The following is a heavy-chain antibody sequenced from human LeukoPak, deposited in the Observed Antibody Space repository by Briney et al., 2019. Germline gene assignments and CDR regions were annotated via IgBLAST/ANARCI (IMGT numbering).Heavy chain of an antibody. CDR2: ISYDGSNK. V-gene: IGHV3-30*03. J-gene: IGHJ4*02. Sequence: GRSLRLSCAASGFTFSSYGMHWVRQAPGKGLEWVAVISYDGSNKYYADSVKGRFTISRDNSKNTLYLQMNSLRAEDTAVYYCARGVGNYYDNSGYQNWGQGTLVTVSS. D-gene: IGHD3-22*01. CDR1: GFTFSSYG. CDR3: ARGVGNYYDNSGYQN.